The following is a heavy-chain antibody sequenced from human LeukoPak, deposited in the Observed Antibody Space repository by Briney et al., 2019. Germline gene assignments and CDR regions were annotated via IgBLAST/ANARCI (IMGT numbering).Heavy chain of an antibody. J-gene: IGHJ4*02. CDR2: ISSSGSTI. CDR1: GGSISSEDHF. V-gene: IGHV3-11*01. CDR3: ARRRYNWNAIDY. D-gene: IGHD1-20*01. Sequence: LSLTCAVSGGSISSEDHFWGWIRQAPGKGLEWVSYISSSGSTIYYADSVKGRFTISRDNAKNSLYLQMNSLRAEDTAVYYCARRRYNWNAIDYWGQGTLVTVSS.